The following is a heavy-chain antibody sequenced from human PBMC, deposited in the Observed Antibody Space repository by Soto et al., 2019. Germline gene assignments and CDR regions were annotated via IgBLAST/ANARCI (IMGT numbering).Heavy chain of an antibody. CDR3: ARGVVVPAAPTQGWFDP. CDR2: IYYSGST. D-gene: IGHD2-2*01. J-gene: IGHJ5*02. V-gene: IGHV4-39*01. Sequence: QLQLQESGPGLVKPSETLSLTCTVSGGSISSSSYYWGWIRQPPGKGLEWIGSIYYSGSTYYNPSLKSRVTISVDTSKNQFSLKLSSVTAADTAVYYCARGVVVPAAPTQGWFDPWGQGTLVTVSS. CDR1: GGSISSSSYY.